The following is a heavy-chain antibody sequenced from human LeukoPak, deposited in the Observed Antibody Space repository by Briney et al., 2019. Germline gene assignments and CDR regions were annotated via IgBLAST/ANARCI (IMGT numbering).Heavy chain of an antibody. D-gene: IGHD2-8*01. CDR1: GGSISSFY. CDR3: ARTMKCTNGVCYTYNFDY. CDR2: IYYTGST. Sequence: SETLSLTCTVSGGSISSFYWTWIRQPPGKGLEWIGNIYYTGSTNYNPSLKSRVTISVDTSKNQFSLKLSSVTAADTAVYYCARTMKCTNGVCYTYNFDYWGQGTLVTVSS. V-gene: IGHV4-59*12. J-gene: IGHJ4*02.